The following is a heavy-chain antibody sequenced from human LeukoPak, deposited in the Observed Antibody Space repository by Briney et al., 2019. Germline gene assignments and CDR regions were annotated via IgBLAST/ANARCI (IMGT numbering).Heavy chain of an antibody. D-gene: IGHD2-8*01. CDR3: VGRRVYCTNGVCYIGVFDI. CDR1: GYTFTSYV. J-gene: IGHJ3*02. V-gene: IGHV1-8*01. CDR2: MNPNSGNT. Sequence: ASVKVSCKASGYTFTSYVIHGVRQATGQEGEWMGWMNPNSGNTDYAQKFQGRVTMTRNTSISPAYTELSRLIADGTAGYYCVGRRVYCTNGVCYIGVFDIWGEGTTV.